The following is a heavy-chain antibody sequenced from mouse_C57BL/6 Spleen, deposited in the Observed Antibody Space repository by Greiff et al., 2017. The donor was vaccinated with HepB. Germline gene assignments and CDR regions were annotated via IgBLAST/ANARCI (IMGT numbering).Heavy chain of an antibody. D-gene: IGHD1-1*01. CDR3: ASRGYYYGSSRAMDY. CDR1: GYTFTSYW. Sequence: VQLQQPGAELVKPGASVKMSCKASGYTFTSYWITWVKQRPGQGLEWIGDIYPGSGSTNYNEKFKSKATLTVDTSSSTAYMQLSSLTSEDSAVYYCASRGYYYGSSRAMDYWGQGTSVTVSS. V-gene: IGHV1-55*01. CDR2: IYPGSGST. J-gene: IGHJ4*01.